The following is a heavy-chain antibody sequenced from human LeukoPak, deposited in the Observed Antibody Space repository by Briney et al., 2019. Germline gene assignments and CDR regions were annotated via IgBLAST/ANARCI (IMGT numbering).Heavy chain of an antibody. Sequence: GGSLRLSCAASGFTFSSYAMSWVRQAPGKGLEWVSTITGSGGNTYYADSVKGRFTISRDNAKNSLYLQMNSLRAEDTAVYYCTRETAFDFWGQGTVVIVSS. J-gene: IGHJ3*01. CDR1: GFTFSSYA. CDR2: ITGSGGNT. CDR3: TRETAFDF. V-gene: IGHV3-23*01.